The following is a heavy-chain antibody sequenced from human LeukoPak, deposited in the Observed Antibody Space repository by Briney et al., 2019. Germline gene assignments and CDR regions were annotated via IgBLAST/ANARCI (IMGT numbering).Heavy chain of an antibody. Sequence: GGSLRLSCAASGFTFSSYAMSWVRQAPGKGLEWVSAIRGSGGSTYYADSVKGRFTISRDNYMNTLYLQMNSLRAEDTAVYYCAKDQLPYYGSGAGDYWGQGTLVTVSS. CDR3: AKDQLPYYGSGAGDY. D-gene: IGHD3-10*01. V-gene: IGHV3-23*01. CDR1: GFTFSSYA. CDR2: IRGSGGST. J-gene: IGHJ4*02.